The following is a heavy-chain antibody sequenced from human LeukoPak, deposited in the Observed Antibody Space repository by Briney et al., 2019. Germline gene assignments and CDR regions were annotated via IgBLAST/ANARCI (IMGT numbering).Heavy chain of an antibody. CDR1: GFTFSDYA. J-gene: IGHJ6*03. CDR2: ITSNGYGGTT. Sequence: GRSLSLSCTASGFTFSDYAVIWFRQSPGKGLEWVSFITSNGYGGTTEYAASVKGRYIISRDDSGGVAYLQMSSLSTEDTGVFYCSRMGKAYLVLYFYYMDVWGKGTTVTVSS. V-gene: IGHV3-49*03. CDR3: SRMGKAYLVLYFYYMDV. D-gene: IGHD2-2*01.